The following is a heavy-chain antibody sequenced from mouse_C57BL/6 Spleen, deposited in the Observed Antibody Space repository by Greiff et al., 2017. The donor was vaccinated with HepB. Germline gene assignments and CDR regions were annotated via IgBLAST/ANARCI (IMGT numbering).Heavy chain of an antibody. CDR1: GYTFTSYW. CDR3: ATQGYYYGSSY. Sequence: VQLQQSGAELVKPGASVKMSCKASGYTFTSYWITWVKQRPGQGLEWIGDIYPGSGSTNYNEKFKSKATLTVDTSSSTAYMQLSSLTSEDSAVYYCATQGYYYGSSYWGQGTTLTVSS. V-gene: IGHV1-55*01. J-gene: IGHJ2*01. D-gene: IGHD1-1*01. CDR2: IYPGSGST.